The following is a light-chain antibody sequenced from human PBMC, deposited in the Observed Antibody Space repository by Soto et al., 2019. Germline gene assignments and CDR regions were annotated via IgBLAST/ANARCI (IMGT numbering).Light chain of an antibody. Sequence: DIQMTQSPSSLSASVGDRVTITCRASQSISSYLNWYQQRKGKPPKLLIYAASSLQSGVPSRFSGSGSGTDFTLTISSLQPEDFETYYCQQSYSNPWTFGQGTKVDIK. CDR1: QSISSY. V-gene: IGKV1-39*01. J-gene: IGKJ1*01. CDR3: QQSYSNPWT. CDR2: AAS.